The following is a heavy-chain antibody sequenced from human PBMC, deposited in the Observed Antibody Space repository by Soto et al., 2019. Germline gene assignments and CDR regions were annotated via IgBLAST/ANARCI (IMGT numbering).Heavy chain of an antibody. V-gene: IGHV1-18*01. CDR2: ISAYNGNT. Sequence: QVQLVQSGAEVKKPGASVKVSCKASGYTFTSYGISRVRQAPGQGLEWMGWISAYNGNTNYAQKLQGRVTMTTDTSTSTAYMELRSLRSDDTAVYYCARDLRFLESENWFDPWGQGTLVTVSS. J-gene: IGHJ5*02. CDR1: GYTFTSYG. D-gene: IGHD3-3*01. CDR3: ARDLRFLESENWFDP.